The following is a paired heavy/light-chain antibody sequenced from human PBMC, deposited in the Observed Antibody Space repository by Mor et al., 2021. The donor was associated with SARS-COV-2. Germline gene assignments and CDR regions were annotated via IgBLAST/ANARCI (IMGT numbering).Light chain of an antibody. CDR1: QSIDSY. J-gene: IGKJ2*01. Sequence: DIQMTQSPSSLSASVGDRVTITCRASQSIDSYLNWYQQKPGKAPKLLIYASSSLQSGVPSRFSGSGSGTDFTLTISSLQPEDFATYYCQQSYNTPRTFGQGTKLQIK. CDR2: ASS. V-gene: IGKV1-39*01. CDR3: QQSYNTPRT.
Heavy chain of an antibody. V-gene: IGHV4-31*03. CDR2: IYYSGYT. CDR1: GGSISSGAYY. D-gene: IGHD1-26*01. J-gene: IGHJ5*02. Sequence: QVQLQESGPGLVKPSQTLSLTCTVSGGSISSGAYYWSWIRQHPGKGLEWIGYIYYSGYTYYNPSLQSRVTISLDTSKNQFSLKLTSVTAADTAVYYCSRSVLAASGGFDPWGQGTLLTVSS. CDR3: SRSVLAASGGFDP.